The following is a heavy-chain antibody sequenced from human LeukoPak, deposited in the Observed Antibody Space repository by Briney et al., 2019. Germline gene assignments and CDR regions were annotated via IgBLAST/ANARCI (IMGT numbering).Heavy chain of an antibody. D-gene: IGHD4-17*01. Sequence: GGSLRLSCAASGFTFSDYYMSWIRQAPGKGLEWVSYISSSGSTIYYADSVKGRFTISRDNSKNALYLQMNSLRAEDTAVYYCARDLYGDYSHDYWGQGTLVTVSS. CDR3: ARDLYGDYSHDY. CDR2: ISSSGSTI. CDR1: GFTFSDYY. J-gene: IGHJ4*02. V-gene: IGHV3-11*04.